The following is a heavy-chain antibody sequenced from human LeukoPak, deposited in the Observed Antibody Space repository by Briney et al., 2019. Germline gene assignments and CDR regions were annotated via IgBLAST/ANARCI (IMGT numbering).Heavy chain of an antibody. Sequence: PSETLSLTCTVSGGSITSGSYYWGWIRQPPGKGLQWSGSIYYSGSTYYNPSLKSRVTISVDTSKKLFSLRLSSVTAADTAVYYCARVSCSGGACPFGSWFDPWGQGTLVTVSS. CDR1: GGSITSGSYY. CDR2: IYYSGST. J-gene: IGHJ5*02. V-gene: IGHV4-39*02. CDR3: ARVSCSGGACPFGSWFDP. D-gene: IGHD2-15*01.